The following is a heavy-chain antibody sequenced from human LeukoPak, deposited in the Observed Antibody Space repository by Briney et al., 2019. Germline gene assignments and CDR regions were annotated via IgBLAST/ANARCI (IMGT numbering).Heavy chain of an antibody. J-gene: IGHJ6*02. Sequence: GGSLRLSCAASGFTFSSYGMHWVRQAPGKGLEWVAFIRYDGSNKYYADSVKGRFTISRDNSKNTLYLQMNNLRTEDTAVYYCAKDRDIILMGHGMDVWGQGATVTVSS. CDR2: IRYDGSNK. CDR3: AKDRDIILMGHGMDV. D-gene: IGHD3-10*01. CDR1: GFTFSSYG. V-gene: IGHV3-30*02.